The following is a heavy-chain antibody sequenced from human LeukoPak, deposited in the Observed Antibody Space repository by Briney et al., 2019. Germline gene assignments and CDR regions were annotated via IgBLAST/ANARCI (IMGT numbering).Heavy chain of an antibody. Sequence: GASVKVSYKASGYTFTGYYMHWVRQAPGKGLEWMGGFDPEDGETIYAQKFQGRVTMTEDTSTDTAYMELSSLRSEDTAVYYCARGNPYYDILTGYYNPSVAFDIWGQGTMVTVSS. V-gene: IGHV1-24*01. J-gene: IGHJ3*02. D-gene: IGHD3-9*01. CDR3: ARGNPYYDILTGYYNPSVAFDI. CDR2: FDPEDGET. CDR1: GYTFTGYY.